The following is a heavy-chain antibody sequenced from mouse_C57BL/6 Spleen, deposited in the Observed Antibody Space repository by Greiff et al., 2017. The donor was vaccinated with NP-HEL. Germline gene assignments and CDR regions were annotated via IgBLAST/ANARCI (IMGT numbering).Heavy chain of an antibody. CDR1: GFNITDYY. J-gene: IGHJ3*01. CDR3: ASSTGPFAY. D-gene: IGHD2-1*01. CDR2: IDPEDGET. V-gene: IGHV14-2*01. Sequence: VQLKQSGAELVKPGASVKLSCTASGFNITDYYMHWVKQRTEQGLEWIGRIDPEDGETKYAPKFQGKATITADTSSNTAYLQLSSLTSEDTAVYYGASSTGPFAYWGQGTLVTVSA.